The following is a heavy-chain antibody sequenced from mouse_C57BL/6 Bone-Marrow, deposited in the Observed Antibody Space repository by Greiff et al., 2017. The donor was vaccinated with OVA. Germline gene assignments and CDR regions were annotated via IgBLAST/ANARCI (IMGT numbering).Heavy chain of an antibody. V-gene: IGHV5-9*01. CDR1: GFTFSSYT. Sequence: EVMLVESGGGLVKPGGSLKLSCAASGFTFSSYTMSWVRQTPEKRLEWVATISGGGGNTYYPDSVKGRFTISRDNAKNTLYLQMSSLRSEDTALYYCARHLWLRREAWFAYWGQGTLVTVSA. J-gene: IGHJ3*01. CDR2: ISGGGGNT. CDR3: ARHLWLRREAWFAY. D-gene: IGHD2-2*01.